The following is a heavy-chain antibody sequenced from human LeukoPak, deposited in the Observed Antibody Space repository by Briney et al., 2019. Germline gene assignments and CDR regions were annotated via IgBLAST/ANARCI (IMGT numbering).Heavy chain of an antibody. J-gene: IGHJ5*02. Sequence: SETLSLTCTVSGGSISSYYWSWIRQPAGKGXXXXXRIYTSGSTNYNPSLKSRVTMSVDTSKNQFPLKLSSVTAADTAVYYCARGYDSSRYNWFDPWGQGTLVTVSS. D-gene: IGHD3-22*01. CDR3: ARGYDSSRYNWFDP. CDR1: GGSISSYY. V-gene: IGHV4-4*07. CDR2: IYTSGST.